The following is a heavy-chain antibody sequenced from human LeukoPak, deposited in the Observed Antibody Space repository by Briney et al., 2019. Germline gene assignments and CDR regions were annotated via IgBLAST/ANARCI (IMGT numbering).Heavy chain of an antibody. CDR3: ATESSGSYTVDY. V-gene: IGHV4-39*02. CDR1: GGSISSGGYY. D-gene: IGHD3-10*01. J-gene: IGHJ4*02. CDR2: IYYSGIT. Sequence: SQTLSLTCTVSGGSISSGGYYWGWIRQPPGKGLEWIGSIYYSGITYSNPSLKSRVTISVDTSKNQFSLRLSSVTAADTAVFYCATESSGSYTVDYWGQGTLVTVSS.